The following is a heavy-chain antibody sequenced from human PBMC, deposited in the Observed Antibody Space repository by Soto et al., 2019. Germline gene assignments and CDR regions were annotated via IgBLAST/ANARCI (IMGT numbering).Heavy chain of an antibody. CDR2: INANNGGA. CDR1: GYTFTDYH. Sequence: GASVKVSCKPSGYTFTDYHIHWVRQAPGQGLEFMGWINANNGGAGSAQQFQGRVTVTRDTSISTVYMELSNLRSDDTAVYYCAREGGSDSLATNNKWFDTCGQRTRVTVCS. D-gene: IGHD6-25*01. J-gene: IGHJ5*02. V-gene: IGHV1-2*02. CDR3: AREGGSDSLATNNKWFDT.